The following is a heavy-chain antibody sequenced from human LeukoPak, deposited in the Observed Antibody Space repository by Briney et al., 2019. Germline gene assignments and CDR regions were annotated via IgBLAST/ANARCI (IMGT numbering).Heavy chain of an antibody. D-gene: IGHD4-17*01. CDR2: INQDGSEK. CDR1: GLTFRSYW. J-gene: IGHJ6*03. CDR3: TRDALYGDPSYYYMDV. V-gene: IGHV3-7*01. Sequence: GGSLRLSCAVSGLTFRSYWMSWVRQAPGKGLEWVANINQDGSEKYFVDSVKGRFTISRDNAKNSLHLQMNTLRAEDTAVYYCTRDALYGDPSYYYMDVWGKGTTVTVSS.